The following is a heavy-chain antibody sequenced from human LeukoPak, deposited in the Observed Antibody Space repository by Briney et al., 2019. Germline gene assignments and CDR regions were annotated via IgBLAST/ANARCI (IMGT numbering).Heavy chain of an antibody. CDR3: ARPSSWYADPFDI. CDR2: INHSGST. Sequence: PSETLSLTCGVYDGSFSDYYWSWIRQPPGKGLEWIGEINHSGSTNYNPSLKSRVTISVDTSKNQFSLNLSSVTAADTAVYYCARPSSWYADPFDIWGQGTMVTVSS. J-gene: IGHJ3*02. D-gene: IGHD6-13*01. CDR1: DGSFSDYY. V-gene: IGHV4-34*01.